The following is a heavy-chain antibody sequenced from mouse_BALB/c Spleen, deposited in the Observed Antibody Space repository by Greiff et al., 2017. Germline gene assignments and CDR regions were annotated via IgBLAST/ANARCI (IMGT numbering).Heavy chain of an antibody. Sequence: EVKVEESGGGLVQPGGSLKLSCAASGFTFSSYTMSWVRQTPEKRLEWVAYISNGGGSTYYPDTVKGRFTISRDNAKNTLYLQMSSLKSEDTAMYYCARHDGYYSYAMDYWGQGTSVTVSS. CDR1: GFTFSSYT. CDR2: ISNGGGST. J-gene: IGHJ4*01. CDR3: ARHDGYYSYAMDY. V-gene: IGHV5-12-2*01. D-gene: IGHD2-3*01.